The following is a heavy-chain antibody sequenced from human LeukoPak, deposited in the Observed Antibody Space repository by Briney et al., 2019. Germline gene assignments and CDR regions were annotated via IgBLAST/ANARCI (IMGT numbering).Heavy chain of an antibody. Sequence: GASVKVSCKASGYTFTSYYMHWVRQAPGQGLEWLGIIKPSGGSTSYAQEFQGRVTMTRDTSTRTVYMELSSLRSEDTAVYNCARTRTTGTANDYSGHRTLVTASPQ. J-gene: IGHJ4*01. V-gene: IGHV1-46*01. CDR2: IKPSGGST. CDR3: ARTRTTGTANDY. CDR1: GYTFTSYY. D-gene: IGHD1-1*01.